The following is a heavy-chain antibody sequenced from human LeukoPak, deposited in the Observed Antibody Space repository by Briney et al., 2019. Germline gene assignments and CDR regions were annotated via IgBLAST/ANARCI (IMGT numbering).Heavy chain of an antibody. V-gene: IGHV3-23*01. D-gene: IGHD3-22*01. CDR1: GFTFSSYA. CDR2: ISGSGGNT. CDR3: ARVAGYYYDSSGYFSPYYFDY. Sequence: GGSLRLSCAASGFTFSSYALSWVRQAPGKGLEWVSAISGSGGNTYYADSVKGRFTISRDNSKNTLYLQMNSLRAEDTAVYYCARVAGYYYDSSGYFSPYYFDYWGQGTLVTVSS. J-gene: IGHJ4*02.